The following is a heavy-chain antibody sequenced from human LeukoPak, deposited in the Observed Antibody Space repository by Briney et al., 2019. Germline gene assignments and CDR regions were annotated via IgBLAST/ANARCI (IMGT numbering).Heavy chain of an antibody. V-gene: IGHV3-23*01. D-gene: IGHD3-10*01. CDR3: VCGSGSYYNQNWFDP. Sequence: PGGSLRLSCAASGFTVSSNYMSWVRQAPGKGLEWVSAISGSGGSTYYADSVKGRFTISRDNPKNTLYLRMNSLRAEDTAVYYCVCGSGSYYNQNWFDPWGQGTLVTVSS. CDR2: ISGSGGST. CDR1: GFTVSSNY. J-gene: IGHJ5*02.